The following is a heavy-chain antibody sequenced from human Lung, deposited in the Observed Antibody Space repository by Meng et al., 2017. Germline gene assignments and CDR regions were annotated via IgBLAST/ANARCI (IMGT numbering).Heavy chain of an antibody. Sequence: QGQLQQSGAGLLQPSETLSLTCFVSGGSFSDYYWGWIRQPPGKGLEWIGEINHSGSTNYNPSLESRATISVDTSQNNLSLKLSSVTAADSAVYYCARGPTTMAHDFDYWGQGTLVTVSS. J-gene: IGHJ4*02. D-gene: IGHD4-11*01. CDR3: ARGPTTMAHDFDY. V-gene: IGHV4-34*01. CDR2: INHSGST. CDR1: GGSFSDYY.